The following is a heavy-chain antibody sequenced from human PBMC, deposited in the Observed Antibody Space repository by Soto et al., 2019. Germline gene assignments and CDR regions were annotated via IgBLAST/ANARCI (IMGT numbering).Heavy chain of an antibody. V-gene: IGHV3-9*01. D-gene: IGHD1-26*01. CDR1: GFTFDDYA. CDR3: ASRVGATYSYFDY. J-gene: IGHJ4*02. CDR2: ISWNSGSI. Sequence: GGSLRLSCAASGFTFDDYAMHWVRQAPGKGLEWVSGISWNSGSIGYADSVKGRFTISRDNAKNSLYLQMNSLRAEDTALYYCASRVGATYSYFDYWGQGTLVTVSS.